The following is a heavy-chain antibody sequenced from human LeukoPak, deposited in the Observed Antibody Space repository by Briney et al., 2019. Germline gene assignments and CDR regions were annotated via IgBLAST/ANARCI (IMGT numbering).Heavy chain of an antibody. Sequence: GGSLRLSCAASGFTFGTYGMHWVRQAPGKGLEWVAFIRYDGSNKYYADSVKGRFTISRDNSKNTLYLQMNSLRAEDTAVYYFAKSPQYYYDTSGEVDYWGQGTLVTVSS. CDR1: GFTFGTYG. J-gene: IGHJ4*02. CDR2: IRYDGSNK. CDR3: AKSPQYYYDTSGEVDY. V-gene: IGHV3-30*02. D-gene: IGHD3-22*01.